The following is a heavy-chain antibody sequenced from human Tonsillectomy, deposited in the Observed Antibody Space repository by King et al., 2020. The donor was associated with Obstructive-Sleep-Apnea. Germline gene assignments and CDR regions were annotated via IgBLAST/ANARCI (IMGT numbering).Heavy chain of an antibody. J-gene: IGHJ5*02. D-gene: IGHD2-2*01. CDR2: IYYTGST. CDR1: GESISSYY. Sequence: VQLQESGPGLVKPSETLSLTCTVSGESISSYYWSWIRQPPGKGLEWIGYIYYTGSTNYNPSLKSRVTISVDTSKNQFSLKLSSVTAADTAVYYCARVRRAYQPQINNWFDPWGQGTLVTVSS. V-gene: IGHV4-59*01. CDR3: ARVRRAYQPQINNWFDP.